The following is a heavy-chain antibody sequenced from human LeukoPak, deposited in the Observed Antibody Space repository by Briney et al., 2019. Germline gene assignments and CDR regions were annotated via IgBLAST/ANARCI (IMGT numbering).Heavy chain of an antibody. CDR2: IYYSGSP. CDR1: GGSISSHY. V-gene: IGHV4-59*11. CDR3: ARGSNYEYYYYYYMDV. D-gene: IGHD4-11*01. J-gene: IGHJ6*03. Sequence: SETLSLTYTVSGGSISSHYWSWIRQPPGKGLEWIGYIYYSGSPNYNPSLKSRVTISVDTSKNQFSLKLSSVTAADTAVYYCARGSNYEYYYYYYMDVWGKGTTVTVSS.